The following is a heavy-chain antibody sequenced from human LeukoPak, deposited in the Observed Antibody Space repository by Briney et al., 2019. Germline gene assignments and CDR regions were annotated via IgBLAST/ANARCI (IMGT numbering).Heavy chain of an antibody. CDR2: ISAYNGNT. CDR3: ARDYSHPFSSYYYSYMDV. J-gene: IGHJ6*03. V-gene: IGHV1-18*01. CDR1: GYTFTSYG. D-gene: IGHD6-13*01. Sequence: GASVKVSCKASGYTFTSYGISWVRQAPGQGLEWMGWISAYNGNTNYAQKLQGRVTMTTDTSTSTAYMELRSLRSDDTAVYYCARDYSHPFSSYYYSYMDVWGKGPRSPSP.